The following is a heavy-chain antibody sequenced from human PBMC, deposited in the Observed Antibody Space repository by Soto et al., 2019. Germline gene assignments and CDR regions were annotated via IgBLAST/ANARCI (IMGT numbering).Heavy chain of an antibody. CDR3: ARRYSNAFDI. D-gene: IGHD6-13*01. Sequence: SETLSLTCTVSGGSISGYYWSWIRQPPGKGLEWIGYIYNSGSTNYNPSLKSRVTISVDTSKNQFSLKLSSVTAADTAVYYCARRYSNAFDIWGQGTMVTVSS. CDR1: GGSISGYY. J-gene: IGHJ3*02. CDR2: IYNSGST. V-gene: IGHV4-59*08.